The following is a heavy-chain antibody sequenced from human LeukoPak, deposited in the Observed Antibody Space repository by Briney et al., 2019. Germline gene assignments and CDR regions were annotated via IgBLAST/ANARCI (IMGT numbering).Heavy chain of an antibody. J-gene: IGHJ4*02. Sequence: ASVKVSCKASGGTFSSYAISWVRQAPGQGLEWMGGIIPILGTANYAQKFQGRVTITTDESTSTAYMELSSLRSEDTAVYYCASLFNSGHDTHYPYWGQGTLVTVSS. D-gene: IGHD5-12*01. CDR2: IIPILGTA. CDR3: ASLFNSGHDTHYPY. CDR1: GGTFSSYA. V-gene: IGHV1-69*05.